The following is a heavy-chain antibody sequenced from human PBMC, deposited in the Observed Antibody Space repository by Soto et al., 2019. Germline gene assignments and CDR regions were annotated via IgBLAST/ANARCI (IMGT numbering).Heavy chain of an antibody. J-gene: IGHJ4*02. Sequence: QLQLQESGPGLVKPSETLSLTCTVSGGSISSSSYYWGWIRQPPGKGLEWIGSIYYSGSTYYNPSLKSRVTISVDTSKNQFSLKLRSVTAADTAVYYCASHPDSGSYFWWVYYFDYWGQGTLVTVSS. CDR1: GGSISSSSYY. CDR2: IYYSGST. V-gene: IGHV4-39*01. CDR3: ASHPDSGSYFWWVYYFDY. D-gene: IGHD1-26*01.